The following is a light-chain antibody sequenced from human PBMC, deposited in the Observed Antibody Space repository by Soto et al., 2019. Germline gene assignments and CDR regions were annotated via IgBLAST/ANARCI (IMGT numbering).Light chain of an antibody. CDR2: EVS. J-gene: IGLJ1*01. Sequence: QSVLTQPASVSGSPGQSITISCTGTSGDVGVYKFVSWYQQHPGKAPKLIIYEVSNRPSGVSSRFSGSMSGNTASLTISGLQAEEEADYYCGSYTGTIYVFGTGTKVTVL. V-gene: IGLV2-14*01. CDR1: SGDVGVYKF. CDR3: GSYTGTIYV.